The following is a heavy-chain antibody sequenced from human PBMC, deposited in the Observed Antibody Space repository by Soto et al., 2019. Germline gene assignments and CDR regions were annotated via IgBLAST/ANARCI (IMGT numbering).Heavy chain of an antibody. V-gene: IGHV1-3*01. J-gene: IGHJ4*02. CDR1: GYTFTSYA. Sequence: ASVKVSCKASGYTFTSYAMHWVRQAPGQRLEWMGWINAGNGNTKYSQKFQGRVTITRDTSASTAYMELSSLRSEDTAVYYCARDGGYSYGYNFDYWGRGTLVTVSS. CDR3: ARDGGYSYGYNFDY. D-gene: IGHD5-18*01. CDR2: INAGNGNT.